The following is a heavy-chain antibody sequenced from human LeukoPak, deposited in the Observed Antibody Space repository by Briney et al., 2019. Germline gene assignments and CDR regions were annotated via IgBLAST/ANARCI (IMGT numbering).Heavy chain of an antibody. CDR2: INPNSGGT. V-gene: IGHV1-2*02. Sequence: ASVKVSCKASGYTFTGYYMHWVRQAPGQGLEWMGWINPNSGGTNYAQKFQGRVTMTRDTSISTAYMELSRLRSDDTAVYYCARERIWSGYNTYYYYMDVWGKGTTVTVSS. CDR1: GYTFTGYY. J-gene: IGHJ6*03. D-gene: IGHD5-18*01. CDR3: ARERIWSGYNTYYYYMDV.